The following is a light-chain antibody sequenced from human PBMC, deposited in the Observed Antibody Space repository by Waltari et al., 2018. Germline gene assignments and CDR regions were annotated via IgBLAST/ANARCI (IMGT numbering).Light chain of an antibody. J-gene: IGKJ1*01. CDR3: QQYYSTPRT. CDR1: QSVLSSSNNKNY. Sequence: DIVMTQSQDSLAVSLGERATINCKSSQSVLSSSNNKNYLAWYHQKPGQPPKLLIYWASTRESGVPDRFSGSGSGTDFTLTISSLQAEDVAVYYCQQYYSTPRTFGQGTKVEIK. CDR2: WAS. V-gene: IGKV4-1*01.